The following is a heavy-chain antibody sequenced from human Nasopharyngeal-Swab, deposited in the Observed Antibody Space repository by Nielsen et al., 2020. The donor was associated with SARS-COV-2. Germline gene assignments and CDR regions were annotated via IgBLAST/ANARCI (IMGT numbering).Heavy chain of an antibody. Sequence: GGSLRLSCAASGFTFSSYSMNWVRQAPGKGLEWVSSISSSSSYIYYADSVKGRFTISRDNAKNSLYLQMNSLRAEDTAVYYCARDRITIFGVEKSFDYWGQGTLVTVSS. D-gene: IGHD3-3*01. V-gene: IGHV3-21*01. J-gene: IGHJ4*02. CDR1: GFTFSSYS. CDR2: ISSSSSYI. CDR3: ARDRITIFGVEKSFDY.